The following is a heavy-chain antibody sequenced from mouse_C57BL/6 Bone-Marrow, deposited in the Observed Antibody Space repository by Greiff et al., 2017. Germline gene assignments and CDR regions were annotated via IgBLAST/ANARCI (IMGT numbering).Heavy chain of an antibody. V-gene: IGHV1-82*01. CDR1: GYAFSSSW. D-gene: IGHD1-1*01. J-gene: IGHJ2*01. Sequence: VQVVESGPELVKPGASVKISCKASGYAFSSSWMNWVKQRPGKGLEWIGRIYPGDGDTNYNGKFKGKATLTADKSSSTAYMHLSRLTSEDSAVYFCARFDGSRYYFDYWGQGTTLTVSS. CDR2: IYPGDGDT. CDR3: ARFDGSRYYFDY.